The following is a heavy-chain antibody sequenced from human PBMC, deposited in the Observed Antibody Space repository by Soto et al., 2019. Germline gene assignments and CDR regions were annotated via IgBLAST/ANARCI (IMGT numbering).Heavy chain of an antibody. Sequence: ASVKVSCKASGYTFTSYYMHWVRQAPGQGLEWMGIINPSGGSTSYAQKFQGRVTMTRDTSTSTVYMELSSLQSDDTAIYYCATDRIYCSSSSCSALDLWGPGTLVTVS. J-gene: IGHJ5*02. D-gene: IGHD2-2*01. CDR3: ATDRIYCSSSSCSALDL. CDR2: INPSGGST. V-gene: IGHV1-46*01. CDR1: GYTFTSYY.